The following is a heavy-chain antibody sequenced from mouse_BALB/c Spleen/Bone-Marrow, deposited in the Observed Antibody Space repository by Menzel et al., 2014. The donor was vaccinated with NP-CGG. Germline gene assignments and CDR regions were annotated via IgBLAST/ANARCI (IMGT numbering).Heavy chain of an antibody. CDR1: GYTFTSYW. Sequence: LQQSGSELVRPGASVKLSCKASGYTFTSYWMHLVKQRPGQGLEWIGNIYPGSGSTNYDEKFKSKATLTVDTSSSTAYMQLSSLTSEDSAVYYCTRRGLGRGGFDYWGQGTTLTVSS. V-gene: IGHV1S22*01. CDR3: TRRGLGRGGFDY. D-gene: IGHD4-1*01. CDR2: IYPGSGST. J-gene: IGHJ2*01.